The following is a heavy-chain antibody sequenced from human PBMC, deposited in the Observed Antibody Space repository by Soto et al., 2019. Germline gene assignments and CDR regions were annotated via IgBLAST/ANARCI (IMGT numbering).Heavy chain of an antibody. CDR3: AGDPDSHYNDSHASSYP. D-gene: IGHD4-4*01. Sequence: QVQLVQSGAEVKKPGSSVKVSCKASGGTFSTYTITWVRQAPGQGLEWMGRIIPIIGIINYAQKFQGRVTISADKFPGTAYMELTGLRSDDTDVYYCAGDPDSHYNDSHASSYPWGQGTLVTVSS. J-gene: IGHJ5*02. V-gene: IGHV1-69*08. CDR1: GGTFSTYT. CDR2: IIPIIGII.